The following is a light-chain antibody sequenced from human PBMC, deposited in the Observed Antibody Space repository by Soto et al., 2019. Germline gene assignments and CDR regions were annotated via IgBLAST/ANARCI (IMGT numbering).Light chain of an antibody. CDR1: QSVGSD. J-gene: IGKJ4*01. CDR3: QQYNSWPLT. CDR2: DIF. V-gene: IGKV3D-15*01. Sequence: EIVIAHASATLSFFPVERAPLPRRASQSVGSDLAWYQQKPGQAPRLVIYDIFTRATGVPTRISGSGSGTEFTLTISSLQSEDFAVYYCQQYNSWPLTFGGGTKV.